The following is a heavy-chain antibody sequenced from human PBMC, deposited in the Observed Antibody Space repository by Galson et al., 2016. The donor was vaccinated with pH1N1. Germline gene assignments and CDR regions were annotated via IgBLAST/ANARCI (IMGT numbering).Heavy chain of an antibody. CDR1: RESFIGYF. J-gene: IGHJ5*02. D-gene: IGHD2-8*01. V-gene: IGHV4-34*01. CDR3: ARGRRMLGVIVLNWFDA. CDR2: INHSGTT. Sequence: SETLSLTCGVHRESFIGYFWTWIRQPPEKGLEWIGEINHSGTTNYNSSLKSRITMSVDTSKKQFSLKMSSATDADTAIYYCARGRRMLGVIVLNWFDAWGQGTLVTVSS.